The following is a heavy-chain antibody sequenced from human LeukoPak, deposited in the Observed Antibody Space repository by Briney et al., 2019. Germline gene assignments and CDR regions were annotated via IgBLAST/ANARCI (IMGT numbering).Heavy chain of an antibody. CDR3: ARVLAYDSSGYYWVYDAFDI. CDR2: IIPIFGTA. J-gene: IGHJ3*02. Sequence: ASVKVSCKASGGTFSSYAISWVRQAPGQGLEWMGGIIPIFGTANYAQKFQGRVTITADESTSTAYMELSSLRSEDTAVYYCARVLAYDSSGYYWVYDAFDIWGQGTMVTVSS. V-gene: IGHV1-69*13. D-gene: IGHD3-22*01. CDR1: GGTFSSYA.